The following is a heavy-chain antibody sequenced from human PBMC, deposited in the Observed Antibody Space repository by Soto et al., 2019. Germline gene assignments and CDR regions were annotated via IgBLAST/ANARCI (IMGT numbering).Heavy chain of an antibody. CDR1: GFRFSDHY. CDR2: ISSSGTTM. D-gene: IGHD3-10*01. J-gene: IGHJ4*02. CDR3: AGDPYYYGSAF. V-gene: IGHV3-11*01. Sequence: QVQLVESGGGLVEPGGSLRLSCAASGFRFSDHYMTWIRQAPGKGLEWVSKISSSGTTMYYADCLKGRFTVSRDNAKNSLYLEMNSLRAEDTAVYYCAGDPYYYGSAFWGQGTLVTVSS.